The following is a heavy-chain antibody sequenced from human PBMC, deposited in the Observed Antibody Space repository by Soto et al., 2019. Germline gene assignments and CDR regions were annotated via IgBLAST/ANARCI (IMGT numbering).Heavy chain of an antibody. V-gene: IGHV4-34*01. CDR3: ARHHVRGRTIAGAAEF. CDR2: INHSGNT. Sequence: PSETRSRTCTFSVGSVISYYWSGVGQPPGEALEWIGEINHSGNTNYNPSLKSRVTISVDTSKNQLFLNLSSVTAADTAMYYCARHHVRGRTIAGAAEFWGQGTLVTVSS. CDR1: VGSVISYY. D-gene: IGHD1-26*01. J-gene: IGHJ4*02.